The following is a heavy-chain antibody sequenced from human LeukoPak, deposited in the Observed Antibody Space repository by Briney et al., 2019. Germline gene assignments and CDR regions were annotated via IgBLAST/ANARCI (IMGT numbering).Heavy chain of an antibody. CDR3: AKCEGSGKYYYYYYGMDV. V-gene: IGHV3-7*01. D-gene: IGHD3-10*01. CDR2: IKQDGSEK. CDR1: GFTFSSYW. J-gene: IGHJ6*02. Sequence: GGSLRLSCAASGFTFSSYWMSWVRQAPGKGLEWVANIKQDGSEKYYVDSVKGRFTISRDNAKNSLYLQMNSLRAEDTAVYYCAKCEGSGKYYYYYYGMDVWRQGTTVTVSS.